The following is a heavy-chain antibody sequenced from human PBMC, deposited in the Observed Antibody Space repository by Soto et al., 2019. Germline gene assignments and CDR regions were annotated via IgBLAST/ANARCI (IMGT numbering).Heavy chain of an antibody. Sequence: QVQLQESGPGLVKPSETLSLTCTVSGGSISSYYWSWIRQPPGKGLEWIGYIYYSGSTNYNPSLKSRVTISVDTSKNQFSLKLSSVTAADTAVYYCAREVYSSSFFFDYWGQGTLVTVSS. CDR1: GGSISSYY. D-gene: IGHD6-6*01. CDR2: IYYSGST. CDR3: AREVYSSSFFFDY. V-gene: IGHV4-59*01. J-gene: IGHJ4*02.